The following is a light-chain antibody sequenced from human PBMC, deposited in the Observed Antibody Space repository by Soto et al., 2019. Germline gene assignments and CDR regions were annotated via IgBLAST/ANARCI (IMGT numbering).Light chain of an antibody. J-gene: IGKJ1*01. V-gene: IGKV3-15*01. CDR2: GAS. CDR3: QQYNNWWA. CDR1: QSVSNN. Sequence: EIVLTQSPGTLSLSPGERATRSCRASQSVSNNYLAWSQQKPGQAPRLLIYGASTRATGIPARFSGSGSGTEFTLPVSSLQSEDFAVYYCQQYNNWWAFGQGTKVDIK.